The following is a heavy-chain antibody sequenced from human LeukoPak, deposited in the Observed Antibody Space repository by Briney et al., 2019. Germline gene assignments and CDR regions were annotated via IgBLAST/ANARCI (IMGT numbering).Heavy chain of an antibody. CDR3: ARGGSKYNWFDP. D-gene: IGHD6-13*01. J-gene: IGHJ5*02. CDR1: GFTFSSYG. V-gene: IGHV3-33*01. Sequence: GGSLRLSCAASGFTFSSYGMHWVRQAPGKGLEWVAVIWYDGSNKYYADSVKGRFTISRDNSKNTLYLQMNSLRAEGTAMYYCARGGSKYNWFDPWGQGTLVTVSS. CDR2: IWYDGSNK.